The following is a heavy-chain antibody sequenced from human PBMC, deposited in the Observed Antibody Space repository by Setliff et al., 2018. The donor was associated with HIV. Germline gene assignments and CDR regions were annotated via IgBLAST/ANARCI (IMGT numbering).Heavy chain of an antibody. CDR1: GGSISSSSYY. V-gene: IGHV4-61*05. Sequence: SETLSLTCTVSGGSISSSSYYWGWIRQPPGKGLEWIGYIYTSGSTNYNPSLKSRVTISVDTSKNLFSLKLSSVTAADTAVYYCARGYGAAGGGYWGQGTLVTVSS. J-gene: IGHJ4*02. D-gene: IGHD6-25*01. CDR2: IYTSGST. CDR3: ARGYGAAGGGY.